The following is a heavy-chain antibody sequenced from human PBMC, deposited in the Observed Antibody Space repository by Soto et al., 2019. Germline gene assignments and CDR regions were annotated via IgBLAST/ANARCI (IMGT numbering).Heavy chain of an antibody. CDR1: GGTFSSYA. CDR2: IIPIFGTA. V-gene: IGHV1-69*01. J-gene: IGHJ4*02. Sequence: QVQLVQSGAEVKKPGSSVKVSCKASGGTFSSYAISWVRQAPGQGLEWMGGIIPIFGTANYAQKFQGRVTITADESTSTAYMELSSLRSEDTAVYYCARDTPNYDYRNYGLFDYWGQGTLVTVSS. D-gene: IGHD4-4*01. CDR3: ARDTPNYDYRNYGLFDY.